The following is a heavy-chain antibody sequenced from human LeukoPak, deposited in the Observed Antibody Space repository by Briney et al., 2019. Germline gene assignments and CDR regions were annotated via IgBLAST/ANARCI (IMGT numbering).Heavy chain of an antibody. J-gene: IGHJ3*02. D-gene: IGHD6-19*01. CDR1: GFTFSSYV. V-gene: IGHV3-64*01. Sequence: PGGSLRLSCAASGFTFSSYVMHWVRQAPGKGLEYVSAISCNGGSTYYANSVKGRFTISRDNSKNTLYLQMGSLRAEDMAVYYCAREALGSGWYDDAFDIWGQGTMVTVSP. CDR3: AREALGSGWYDDAFDI. CDR2: ISCNGGST.